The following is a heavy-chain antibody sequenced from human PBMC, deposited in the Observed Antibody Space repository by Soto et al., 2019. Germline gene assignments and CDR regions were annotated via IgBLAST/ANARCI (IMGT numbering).Heavy chain of an antibody. J-gene: IGHJ4*02. Sequence: PGGSLRLSCAASGFTFSDYYMSWIRQAPGKGLEWVSYISSSGSTIYYADSVKGRFTISRDNAKNSLYLQMNSLRAEDTAVYYCAKDQYSGSPGKPDYWGQGILVTVSS. CDR2: ISSSGSTI. D-gene: IGHD1-26*01. V-gene: IGHV3-11*01. CDR3: AKDQYSGSPGKPDY. CDR1: GFTFSDYY.